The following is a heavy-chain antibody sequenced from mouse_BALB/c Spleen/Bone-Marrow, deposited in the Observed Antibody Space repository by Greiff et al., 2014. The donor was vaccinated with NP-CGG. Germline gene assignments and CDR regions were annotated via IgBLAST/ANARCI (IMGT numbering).Heavy chain of an antibody. CDR1: GYSITSGYY. J-gene: IGHJ3*01. CDR3: ARDRVFAY. Sequence: EVKLMESGPGLVKPSQSLSLTCSVTGYSITSGYYWNWIRQFPGNKLEWMGYISYDGSNNYNPSLKNRISITLDTSKNQFFLKLNSVTTEDTATYYCARDRVFAYWGQGTLVTVSA. D-gene: IGHD3-1*01. CDR2: ISYDGSN. V-gene: IGHV3-6*02.